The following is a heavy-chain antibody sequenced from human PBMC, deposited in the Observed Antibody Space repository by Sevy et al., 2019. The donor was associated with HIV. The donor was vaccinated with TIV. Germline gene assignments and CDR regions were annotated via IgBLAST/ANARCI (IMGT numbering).Heavy chain of an antibody. D-gene: IGHD3-22*01. J-gene: IGHJ4*02. CDR3: ATARITMIVVVNGNFDY. CDR1: GYTLTELS. Sequence: ASVKVSCKVSGYTLTELSMHWVRQAPGKGLEWMGGFDPEDGETIYAQKFQGRVTMTEDTSTDTAYMELSCLRSEDTAVYYCATARITMIVVVNGNFDYWGQGTLVTVSS. CDR2: FDPEDGET. V-gene: IGHV1-24*01.